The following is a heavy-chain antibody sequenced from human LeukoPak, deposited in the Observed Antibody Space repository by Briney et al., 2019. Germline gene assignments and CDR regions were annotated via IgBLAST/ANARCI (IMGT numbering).Heavy chain of an antibody. J-gene: IGHJ4*02. CDR3: AREANDSSGTLDY. CDR1: GYTFTGYY. CDR2: INSHSGGT. V-gene: IGHV1-2*02. Sequence: AASVKVSCKTSGYTFTGYYMHWVRQAPRQGLEWMGWINSHSGGTNYAQKSQGRVTMTRDTSISTAYMELSRLRSDDTAVYYCAREANDSSGTLDYWGQGTLVTVSS. D-gene: IGHD3-22*01.